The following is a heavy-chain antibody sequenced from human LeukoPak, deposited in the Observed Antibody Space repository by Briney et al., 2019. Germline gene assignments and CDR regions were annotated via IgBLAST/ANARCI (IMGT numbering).Heavy chain of an antibody. CDR2: INHSGST. CDR3: ARGRAHCSSTSCYRYYYYGMGV. Sequence: SETLSLTCAVYGGSFSGYYWSWIRQPPGKGLEWIGEINHSGSTNYNPSLKSRVTISVDTSKNQFSLKLSSVTAADTAVYYCARGRAHCSSTSCYRYYYYGMGVWGQGTTVTVSS. D-gene: IGHD2-2*02. V-gene: IGHV4-34*01. J-gene: IGHJ6*02. CDR1: GGSFSGYY.